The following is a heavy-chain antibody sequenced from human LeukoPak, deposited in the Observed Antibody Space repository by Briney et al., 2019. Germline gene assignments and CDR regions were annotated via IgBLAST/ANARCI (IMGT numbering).Heavy chain of an antibody. D-gene: IGHD6-13*01. J-gene: IGHJ5*02. CDR3: AKDPSSSSPSFWFDP. CDR2: ISGSGGST. Sequence: GGSLRLSCAASGFTSSSYAMSWVRQAPGKGLEWVSAISGSGGSTYYADSVKGRFTISRDNSKSTLYLQMSSLRAEDTALYYCAKDPSSSSPSFWFDPWGQGTLVTVSS. V-gene: IGHV3-23*01. CDR1: GFTSSSYA.